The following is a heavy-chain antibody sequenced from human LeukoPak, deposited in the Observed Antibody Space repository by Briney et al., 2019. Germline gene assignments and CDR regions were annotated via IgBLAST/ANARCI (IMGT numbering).Heavy chain of an antibody. Sequence: SETLSLTCTVSGGSIRNYYWSWTRQPPGKGLEWIGYIYYSGSTNYNPSLKSRVTISVDTSKNQFSLKLSSVTAADTAVYYCARLEKQWLAIDYWGQGTLVTVSS. D-gene: IGHD6-19*01. V-gene: IGHV4-59*08. CDR3: ARLEKQWLAIDY. CDR1: GGSIRNYY. CDR2: IYYSGST. J-gene: IGHJ4*02.